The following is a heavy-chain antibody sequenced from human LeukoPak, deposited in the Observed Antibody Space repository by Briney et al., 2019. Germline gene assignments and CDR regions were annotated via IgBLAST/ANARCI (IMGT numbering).Heavy chain of an antibody. CDR1: GFTFNTYG. CDR2: IWYDGSDK. Sequence: GESLKISCAASGFTFNTYGMNWVREAPGKGLEWVAIIWYDGSDKYYADSVKGRFTISGDNSKNTLYLQVNTLRAEDTAVYYCARVGCTGGSCLAYNYYAMDVWGQGTTVTVSS. CDR3: ARVGCTGGSCLAYNYYAMDV. V-gene: IGHV3-33*01. J-gene: IGHJ6*02. D-gene: IGHD2-15*01.